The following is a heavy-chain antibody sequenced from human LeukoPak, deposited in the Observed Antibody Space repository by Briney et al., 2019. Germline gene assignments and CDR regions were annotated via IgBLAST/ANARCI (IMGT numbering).Heavy chain of an antibody. CDR3: VHDIPGGEGFLH. V-gene: IGHV2-5*01. J-gene: IGHJ1*01. D-gene: IGHD1-14*01. Sequence: ESGPTLVKPTQTLALTCTFSGFSLSTGGVGVGWVRQPPGKALQWLALVYGNDYKNYNAFLKNRLTISKDTSTNPVVLTLTNVDPADTATYYCVHDIPGGEGFLHWGQGTLVTVSS. CDR1: GFSLSTGGVG. CDR2: VYGNDYK.